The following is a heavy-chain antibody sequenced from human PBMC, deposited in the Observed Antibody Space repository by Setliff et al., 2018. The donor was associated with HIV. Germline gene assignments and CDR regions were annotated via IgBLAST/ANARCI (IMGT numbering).Heavy chain of an antibody. CDR2: IIPMYGVT. J-gene: IGHJ4*02. V-gene: IGHV1-69*05. CDR1: GGTFSSYV. CDR3: ALPYCSAYYVDLYYLDY. Sequence: ASVKVSCKASGGTFSSYVISWVRQAPGQGPEWMGGIIPMYGVTNYAQKFQGRVTITTDESTSTAYMELSSLRSEDTAVYYCALPYCSAYYVDLYYLDYWGQGTLVTVSS. D-gene: IGHD3-22*01.